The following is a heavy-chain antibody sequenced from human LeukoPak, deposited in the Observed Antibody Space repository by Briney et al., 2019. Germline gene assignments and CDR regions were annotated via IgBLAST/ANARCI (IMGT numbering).Heavy chain of an antibody. D-gene: IGHD3/OR15-3a*01. CDR3: ARATPVCTNIWTGTFDP. Sequence: SETLSLTCAVSGDSVSSPNYYWNWIRQPPGKGLEWIGYIYYTGSTNYNPSLKSRITISLDTSRDQFSLKLSSVTAADTAIYYCARATPVCTNIWTGTFDPWGQGTLVTVSS. J-gene: IGHJ5*02. CDR1: GDSVSSPNYY. V-gene: IGHV4-61*01. CDR2: IYYTGST.